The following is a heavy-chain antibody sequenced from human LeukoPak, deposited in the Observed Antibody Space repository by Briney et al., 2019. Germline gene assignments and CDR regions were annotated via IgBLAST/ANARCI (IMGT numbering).Heavy chain of an antibody. J-gene: IGHJ4*02. CDR2: INTNTGNP. CDR1: GYTFNNYA. Sequence: VASVKVSCKTSGYTFNNYAMNWVRQAPGQGLEWMGWINTNTGNPTYAQGFTGRFVFSLDTSARTAYLQISSLKAENTAVYYCARSNNDGDYLGVGFDYWGQGTLVTVSS. D-gene: IGHD4-17*01. CDR3: ARSNNDGDYLGVGFDY. V-gene: IGHV7-4-1*02.